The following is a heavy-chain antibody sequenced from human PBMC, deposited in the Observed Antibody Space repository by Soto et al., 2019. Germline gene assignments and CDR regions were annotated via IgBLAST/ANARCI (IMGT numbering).Heavy chain of an antibody. CDR2: IYSGGST. CDR1: GFTVSSNY. CDR3: ARTYTAMVTFWFDP. Sequence: EVQLVESGGGLVQPGGSLRLSCAASGFTVSSNYMSWVRQAPGKGLEWVSVIYSGGSTYYADSVKGRFTISRDNFKNTLYLQMNSLRAEDTAVYYCARTYTAMVTFWFDPWGQGTLVTVSS. J-gene: IGHJ5*02. D-gene: IGHD5-18*01. V-gene: IGHV3-66*01.